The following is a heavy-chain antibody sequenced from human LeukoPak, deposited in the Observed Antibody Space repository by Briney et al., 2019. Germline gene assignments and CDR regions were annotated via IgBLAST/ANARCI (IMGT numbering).Heavy chain of an antibody. Sequence: PGGSLRLSCAASGFTVSSNYMSWVRQAPGKGLEWVSVIYSGGSTYYADSVKGRFTISRDNSKNTLYLQMNSLRAEDTAVYYCAREEGGQYSSSLYMDVWGKGTTVTVSS. D-gene: IGHD6-6*01. CDR2: IYSGGST. CDR3: AREEGGQYSSSLYMDV. CDR1: GFTVSSNY. V-gene: IGHV3-53*01. J-gene: IGHJ6*03.